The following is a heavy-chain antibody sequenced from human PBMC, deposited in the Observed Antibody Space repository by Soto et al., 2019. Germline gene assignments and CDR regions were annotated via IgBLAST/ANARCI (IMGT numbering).Heavy chain of an antibody. V-gene: IGHV1-46*01. CDR3: AFLDNSAYNILDY. CDR1: GYTFTDYF. Sequence: ASVKVSCKASGYTFTDYFLHWVRQAPGQGLEWMGIINPSDGNTYYAQKFQGRLTLTRDTSTSTGYMELSSLKSEDTAVYYCAFLDNSAYNILDYWGQGALVTVSS. J-gene: IGHJ4*02. D-gene: IGHD3-16*01. CDR2: INPSDGNT.